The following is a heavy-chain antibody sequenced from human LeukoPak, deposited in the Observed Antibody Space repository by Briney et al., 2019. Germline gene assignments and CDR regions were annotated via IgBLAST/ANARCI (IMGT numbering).Heavy chain of an antibody. CDR3: ARGDDFWSGYIVVPFDY. Sequence: GGSLRLSCAASGFTFSSYSMNWVRQAPGKGLEWVSSISSSSSYIYYADSVKGRFTISRDNAKNSLYLQMNSLRAEDTAVYYCARGDDFWSGYIVVPFDYWGQGTLVTVSS. D-gene: IGHD3-3*01. V-gene: IGHV3-21*01. CDR1: GFTFSSYS. J-gene: IGHJ4*02. CDR2: ISSSSSYI.